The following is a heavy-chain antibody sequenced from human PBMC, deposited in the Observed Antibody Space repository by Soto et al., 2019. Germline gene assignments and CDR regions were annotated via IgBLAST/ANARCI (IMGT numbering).Heavy chain of an antibody. J-gene: IGHJ4*02. CDR1: GLTFSDYY. D-gene: IGHD2-21*01. Sequence: GGSLRLSCAGSGLTFSDYYMSWIRQATGKGLEWVSYINTLSSAIYYADSVKGRFTISRDNAKNSLYLQMNSLRAEDTAVYYCARGIPVMLAFQGDAPDKYYFDSWSLGTLVTVSS. V-gene: IGHV3-11*01. CDR3: ARGIPVMLAFQGDAPDKYYFDS. CDR2: INTLSSAI.